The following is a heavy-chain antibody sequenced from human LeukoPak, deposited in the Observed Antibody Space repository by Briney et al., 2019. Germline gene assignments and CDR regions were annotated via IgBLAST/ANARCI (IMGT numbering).Heavy chain of an antibody. CDR1: GYTFTNYG. J-gene: IGHJ4*02. V-gene: IGHV1-18*01. CDR3: ARAGGYCGRISCPYYFDY. Sequence: ASVKVSCKASGYTFTNYGISWVRQAPGQGLEWMGWISVYNGNTNYAQKLQGRVTMTTDTSTSTAYMELRSLRSDDTAVYYCARAGGYCGRISCPYYFDYWGQGSLVAVSS. D-gene: IGHD2-15*01. CDR2: ISVYNGNT.